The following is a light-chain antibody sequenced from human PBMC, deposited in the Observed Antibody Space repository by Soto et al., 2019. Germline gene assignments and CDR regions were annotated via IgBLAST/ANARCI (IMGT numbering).Light chain of an antibody. CDR2: GAS. V-gene: IGKV3-20*01. CDR1: QSVSSSY. Sequence: EIVLTQSPGTLSLSPGERATLSCRASQSVSSSYLAWYQQKPGQAPSLLIYGASSRATGIPDRFSGSESRTDFALTISRLEPENFAVYYCQQYGSSPYTFGQGTKLEIK. J-gene: IGKJ2*01. CDR3: QQYGSSPYT.